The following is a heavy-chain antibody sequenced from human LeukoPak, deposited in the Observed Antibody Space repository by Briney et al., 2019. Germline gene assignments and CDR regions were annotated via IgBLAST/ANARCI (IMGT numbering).Heavy chain of an antibody. Sequence: VASVKVSCKASGYTFSSYYMHWVRQAPGQGLEWMGIINPSGGGTSYAQKFQGRVTMTGDTYTSTVYMDLSSLRSEDTAMYYCARGYYDTRGSAFDIWGQGTMVTVSS. CDR2: INPSGGGT. CDR3: ARGYYDTRGSAFDI. D-gene: IGHD3-22*01. V-gene: IGHV1-46*01. J-gene: IGHJ3*02. CDR1: GYTFSSYY.